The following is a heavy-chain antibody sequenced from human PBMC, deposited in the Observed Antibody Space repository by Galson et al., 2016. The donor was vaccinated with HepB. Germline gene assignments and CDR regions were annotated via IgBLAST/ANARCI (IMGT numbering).Heavy chain of an antibody. V-gene: IGHV1-2*02. J-gene: IGHJ5*02. D-gene: IGHD6-19*01. CDR1: GYTFTDYY. CDR2: INPNSGGT. Sequence: SVKVSCKASGYTFTDYYMHWVRQAPGQGLEWMGWINPNSGGTNYAQKFQGRVTMTRATSISTAYMELSRLRSDDTAVDYCARERGIPVAGTLGNRFDPWGQGTLVTVSS. CDR3: ARERGIPVAGTLGNRFDP.